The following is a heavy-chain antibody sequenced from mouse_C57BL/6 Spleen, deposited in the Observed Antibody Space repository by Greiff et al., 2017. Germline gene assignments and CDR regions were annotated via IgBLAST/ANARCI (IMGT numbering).Heavy chain of an antibody. J-gene: IGHJ4*01. CDR2: INPNNGGT. V-gene: IGHV1-18*01. D-gene: IGHD2-4*01. CDR1: GYTFTDYN. CDR3: AREGVYYDYDGDAMDY. Sequence: EVQLVESGPELVKPGASVKIPCKASGYTFTDYNMDWVKQSHGKSLEWIGDINPNNGGTIYNQKFKGKATLTVDKSSSTAYMELRSLTSEDTAVYYCAREGVYYDYDGDAMDYWGQGTSVTVSS.